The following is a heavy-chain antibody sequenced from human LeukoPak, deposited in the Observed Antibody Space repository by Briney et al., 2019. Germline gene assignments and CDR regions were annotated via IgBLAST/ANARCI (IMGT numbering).Heavy chain of an antibody. CDR3: AKLWFGDVPSSYYFDC. CDR1: GGSISTSNYY. J-gene: IGHJ4*02. Sequence: SETLSLTCTVSGGSISTSNYYWGWIRQPPGKGLEWIGNIFYSGSTYYGPSLKSRLTISLDTSKNQFSLRLKSVTAADTALYYCAKLWFGDVPSSYYFDCWGQGALVTVSS. D-gene: IGHD3-10*01. CDR2: IFYSGST. V-gene: IGHV4-39*01.